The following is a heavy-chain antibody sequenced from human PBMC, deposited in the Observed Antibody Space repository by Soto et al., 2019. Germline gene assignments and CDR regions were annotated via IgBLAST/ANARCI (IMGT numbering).Heavy chain of an antibody. CDR1: GFTFNSYV. Sequence: EVQLLESGGGLVQPGGSLRLSCAASGFTFNSYVMSWVRQAPGKGLEWVSGISGSGSDTYYADSVKGRFTISRDNSKNTLYLQMNSLRAEDTALYYCTKNGRSGGSGYNCFDPWGQGTLVTVSS. D-gene: IGHD2-15*01. CDR3: TKNGRSGGSGYNCFDP. J-gene: IGHJ5*02. V-gene: IGHV3-23*01. CDR2: ISGSGSDT.